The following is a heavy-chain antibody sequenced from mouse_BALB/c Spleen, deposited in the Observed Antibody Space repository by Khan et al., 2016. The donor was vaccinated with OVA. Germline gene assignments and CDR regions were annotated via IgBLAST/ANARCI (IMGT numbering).Heavy chain of an antibody. J-gene: IGHJ2*01. CDR1: GYSITSGYG. D-gene: IGHD1-2*01. CDR2: ISYSGST. Sequence: EVQLQESGPGLVKPSQSLSLTCTVTGYSITSGYGWNWIRQFPGNKMEWMGYISYSGSTNYNPSLKSRISITRDTSKNQFFLQLNSLTTEDTATYYCARTARIKYWCQGTTLTVSS. CDR3: ARTARIKY. V-gene: IGHV3-2*02.